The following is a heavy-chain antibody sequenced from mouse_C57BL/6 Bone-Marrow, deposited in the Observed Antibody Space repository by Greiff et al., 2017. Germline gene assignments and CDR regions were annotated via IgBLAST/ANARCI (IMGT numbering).Heavy chain of an antibody. CDR2: IDPSDSET. V-gene: IGHV1-52*01. Sequence: QVQLQQSGAELVRPGSSVKLSCKASGYTFTSYWMHWVKQRPIQGLEWIGNIDPSDSETHYNQKFKDKATLTVDKSSITAYMQLSSLTSEDSAVYYCARELIRYFDVWGTGTTVTVSS. CDR1: GYTFTSYW. CDR3: ARELIRYFDV. D-gene: IGHD1-1*01. J-gene: IGHJ1*03.